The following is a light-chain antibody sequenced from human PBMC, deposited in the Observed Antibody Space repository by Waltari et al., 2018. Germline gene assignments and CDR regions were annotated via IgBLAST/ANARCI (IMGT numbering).Light chain of an antibody. CDR1: QSISRH. Sequence: EVLMTQSRATLIVSPGEQGTLPCRASQSISRHLAWYQQKPGQAPRLLIYGASTRATGIPARFSGSGSGTEFTLSISSLQSEDFAVYYCQQYNNWRTFGQGTKLEIK. J-gene: IGKJ2*01. V-gene: IGKV3-15*01. CDR2: GAS. CDR3: QQYNNWRT.